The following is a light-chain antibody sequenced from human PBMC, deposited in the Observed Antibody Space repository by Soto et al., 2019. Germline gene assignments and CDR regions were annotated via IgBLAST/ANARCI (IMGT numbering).Light chain of an antibody. Sequence: EMVLTQSPGTLSLSPGERATLSCRASQSVSSSSYLAWYQQKPGQAPRLLIYGASSRATGIPDRFSRSGSATDFTLTISRLEPEDFAVYYCRQYGSSPSYTFGQGTKMEIK. J-gene: IGKJ2*01. CDR3: RQYGSSPSYT. CDR2: GAS. CDR1: QSVSSSSY. V-gene: IGKV3-20*01.